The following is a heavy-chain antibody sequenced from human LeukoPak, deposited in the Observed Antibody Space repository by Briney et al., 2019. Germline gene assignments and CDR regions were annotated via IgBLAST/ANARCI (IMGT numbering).Heavy chain of an antibody. CDR1: GGSISSGGYS. D-gene: IGHD2-15*01. Sequence: PSETLSLTCAVSGGSISSGGYSWSWIRQPLGKGLEWIGYIYHSGSTYYNPSFKSRVTISVDRSKNQFSLKLSSVTAADTAVYYCARGTLGYDYWGQGTLVTVSS. CDR2: IYHSGST. V-gene: IGHV4-30-2*01. J-gene: IGHJ4*02. CDR3: ARGTLGYDY.